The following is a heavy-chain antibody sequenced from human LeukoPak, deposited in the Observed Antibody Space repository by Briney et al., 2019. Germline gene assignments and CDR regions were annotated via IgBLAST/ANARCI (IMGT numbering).Heavy chain of an antibody. J-gene: IGHJ4*02. V-gene: IGHV1-2*02. CDR1: GYTFTGYY. CDR3: ASVSTVTKLFDY. CDR2: INPNSGGT. Sequence: ASVTVTCKASGYTFTGYYMHWVRQTPGQGLEWMGWINPNSGGTNYAQKFHGRVTMTRDTSISTAYMELSRLRSDDTAVYYCASVSTVTKLFDYWGQGTLVTVSS. D-gene: IGHD4-17*01.